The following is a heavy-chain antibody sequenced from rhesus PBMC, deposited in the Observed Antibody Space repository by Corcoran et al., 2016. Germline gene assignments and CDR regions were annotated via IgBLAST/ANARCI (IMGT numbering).Heavy chain of an antibody. V-gene: IGHV4S2*01. D-gene: IGHD6-37*01. CDR2: INGSGGST. Sequence: QVQLQESGPGLVKPSETLPLTCAVSCASISSNYWSWIRQAPGKGLEWIGRINGSGGSTDYNPSLKSRVTISIDTSKNQFSLKLSAGTAADTAVYYCARDRGGWSTATFDYWGQGVLVTVSS. CDR3: ARDRGGWSTATFDY. J-gene: IGHJ4*01. CDR1: CASISSNY.